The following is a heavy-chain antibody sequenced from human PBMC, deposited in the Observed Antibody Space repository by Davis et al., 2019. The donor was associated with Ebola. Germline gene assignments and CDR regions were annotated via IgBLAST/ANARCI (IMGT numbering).Heavy chain of an antibody. CDR3: AKGRGSGSYSLGY. CDR1: GFTFSSYG. D-gene: IGHD3-10*01. CDR2: IWYDGSNK. J-gene: IGHJ4*02. Sequence: GESLKISCAASGFTFSSYGMHWVRQAPGKGLEWVAVIWYDGSNKYYADSVKGRFTISRDNSKNTLYLQMNSLRAEDTAVYYCAKGRGSGSYSLGYWGQGTLVTVSS. V-gene: IGHV3-30*02.